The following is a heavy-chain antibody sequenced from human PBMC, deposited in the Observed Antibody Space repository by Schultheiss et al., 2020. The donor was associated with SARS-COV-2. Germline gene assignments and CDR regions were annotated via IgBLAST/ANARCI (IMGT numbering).Heavy chain of an antibody. Sequence: GSLRLSCAASGFDLRVYAMTWVRQAPGKGLEWVAVISYDGDDPYYLDSVKGRFTISRDNSKNTLYLQINSLRPEDTAVYFCVKAGGRWLVTGYYYAFDVWGRGTTVTVSS. V-gene: IGHV3-30*18. D-gene: IGHD6-19*01. CDR1: GFDLRVYA. CDR2: ISYDGDDP. J-gene: IGHJ6*02. CDR3: VKAGGRWLVTGYYYAFDV.